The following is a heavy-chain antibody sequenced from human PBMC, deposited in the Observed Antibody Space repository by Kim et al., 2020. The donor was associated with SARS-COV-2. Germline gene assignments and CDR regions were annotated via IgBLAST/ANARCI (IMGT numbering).Heavy chain of an antibody. CDR2: FDPEDGET. CDR1: GYTLTELS. D-gene: IGHD3-10*01. CDR3: ACPLFGVARRITMVRGVINYYYGMDV. J-gene: IGHJ6*02. V-gene: IGHV1-24*01. Sequence: ASVKVSCKVSGYTLTELSMHWVRQAPGKGLEWMGGFDPEDGETIYAQKFQGRVTMTEDTSTDTAYMELSSLRSEDTAVYYCACPLFGVARRITMVRGVINYYYGMDVWGQGTTVTVSS.